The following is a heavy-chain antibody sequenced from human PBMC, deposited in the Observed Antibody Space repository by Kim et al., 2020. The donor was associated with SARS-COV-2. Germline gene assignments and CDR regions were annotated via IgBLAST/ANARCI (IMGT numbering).Heavy chain of an antibody. J-gene: IGHJ4*03. CDR1: GFNFNNYV. CDR2: IYFDGTNE. V-gene: IGHV3-30*02. Sequence: GGSLRLSCVASGFNFNNYVMHWVRQAPGKGLEWVANIYFDGTNENYADSVKGRFFISRDNSKKTLFLQMNSLSVEDTAVYYCARAPEVRSMTSCFDYCG. CDR3: ARAPEVRSMTSCFDY.